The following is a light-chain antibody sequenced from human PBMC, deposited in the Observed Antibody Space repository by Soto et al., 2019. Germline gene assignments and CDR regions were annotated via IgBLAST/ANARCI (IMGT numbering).Light chain of an antibody. Sequence: QSALTQPASVSGSPGQSITISCTGTSSDVGSYNLVSWYQQHPGKAPKVMIYEVSKRPSAVSNRFSGSKSGNTASLTISGLQAEDEADYYCCSYAGSSNVVFGGGTQLTVL. CDR3: CSYAGSSNVV. CDR1: SSDVGSYNL. V-gene: IGLV2-23*02. CDR2: EVS. J-gene: IGLJ2*01.